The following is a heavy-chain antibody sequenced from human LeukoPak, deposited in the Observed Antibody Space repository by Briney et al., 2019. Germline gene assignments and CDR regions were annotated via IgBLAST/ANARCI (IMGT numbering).Heavy chain of an antibody. CDR3: ARDRRCGGDCYAS. CDR2: ISSSSSYI. D-gene: IGHD2-21*02. J-gene: IGHJ4*02. CDR1: GFTFSSYT. V-gene: IGHV3-21*01. Sequence: GGSLRLSCAASGFTFSSYTMNWVRQAPGKGLEWVSIISSSSSYIYYADSVKGRFTISRDNAKNALYLQMNSLGVEDTAVYYCARDRRCGGDCYASWGQGTLVTVSS.